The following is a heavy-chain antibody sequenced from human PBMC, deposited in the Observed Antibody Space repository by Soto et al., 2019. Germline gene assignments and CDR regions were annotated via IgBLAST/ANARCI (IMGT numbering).Heavy chain of an antibody. J-gene: IGHJ4*02. CDR1: GGSISRGGYS. Sequence: PSETLSLTCAVPGGSISRGGYSWSWIRQPPGKGLEWIGYIYHSGSTYYNPSLKSRVTISVDRSKNQFSLKLSSVTAADTAVYYCAREGTYDSSGYYYVLLDYWGQGTLVTAS. CDR2: IYHSGST. CDR3: AREGTYDSSGYYYVLLDY. V-gene: IGHV4-30-2*01. D-gene: IGHD3-22*01.